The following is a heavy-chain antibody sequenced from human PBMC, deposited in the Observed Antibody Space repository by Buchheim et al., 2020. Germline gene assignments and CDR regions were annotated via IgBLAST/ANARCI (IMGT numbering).Heavy chain of an antibody. J-gene: IGHJ4*02. Sequence: QVQLVESGGGVVQPGRSLRVSCAASGFTFGSYAMHWVRQAPGRGLEWVAVISYDGSQKYCTDSVKGRFTISRDNSKNTLYLQMNSLRSEDTAVYHCARSNNYGYLGGLGKDYWGQGTL. CDR2: ISYDGSQK. V-gene: IGHV3-30-3*01. CDR3: ARSNNYGYLGGLGKDY. CDR1: GFTFGSYA. D-gene: IGHD5-18*01.